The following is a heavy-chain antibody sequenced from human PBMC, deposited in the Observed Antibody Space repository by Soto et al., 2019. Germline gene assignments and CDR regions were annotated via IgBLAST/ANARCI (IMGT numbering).Heavy chain of an antibody. V-gene: IGHV3-30*18. CDR1: GFTFSNYG. J-gene: IGHJ4*02. CDR3: AKEGPITNWYFDY. Sequence: QVQLVESGGGVVQPGRSLRRSCAASGFTFSNYGMHWVRQAPGKGLEWVLVISYDGNVAYYADSVKGRFTISRDNSKNTLYLQMNSLRTEDTAMYYCAKEGPITNWYFDYWGQGTLVTVSS. CDR2: ISYDGNVA. D-gene: IGHD1-1*01.